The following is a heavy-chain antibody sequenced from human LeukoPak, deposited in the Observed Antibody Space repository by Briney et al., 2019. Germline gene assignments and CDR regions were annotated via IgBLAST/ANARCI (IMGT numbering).Heavy chain of an antibody. J-gene: IGHJ4*02. Sequence: PSETLSLTCAVYGGSFSGYYWSWIRQPPGKGLEWIGEINHSGSTNYNPSLKSRVTISVDTSKNQFSLKLSSVTAADTAVYYCARGDYYGSGISLGYWGQGTLVTVSS. CDR1: GGSFSGYY. D-gene: IGHD3-10*01. CDR2: INHSGST. V-gene: IGHV4-34*01. CDR3: ARGDYYGSGISLGY.